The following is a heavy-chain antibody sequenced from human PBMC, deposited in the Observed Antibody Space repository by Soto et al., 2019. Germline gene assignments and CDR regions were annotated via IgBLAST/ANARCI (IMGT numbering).Heavy chain of an antibody. CDR2: ISSGNSYI. CDR3: AREFYYDSD. J-gene: IGHJ4*02. CDR1: ALPFSSNT. D-gene: IGHD3-22*01. Sequence: GGSLRLSWAASALPFSSNTMHWVRPDPVKGLEGVSSISSGNSYICYAGSLKGRSTIFRDNARNSVYLQMNSLRAEDTGVYYCAREFYYDSDWGQVTLVTVSS. V-gene: IGHV3-21*01.